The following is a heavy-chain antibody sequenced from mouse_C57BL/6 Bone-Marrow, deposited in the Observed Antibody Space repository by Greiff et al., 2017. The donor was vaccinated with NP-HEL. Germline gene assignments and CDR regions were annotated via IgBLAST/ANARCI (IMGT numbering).Heavy chain of an antibody. CDR3: ARWYGYDVGFAD. V-gene: IGHV15-2*01. Sequence: QVQLQQSGSELRSPGSSVKLSCKDFDSEVFPIAYMSWVRQKPGHGFEWIGGILPSIGRTIYGEKFGDNATLDAATPSNTAYLELNSLTSEDSAIYYCARWYGYDVGFADWGKGTLVTVSA. D-gene: IGHD2-2*01. CDR2: ILPSIGRT. CDR1: DSEVFPIAY. J-gene: IGHJ3*01.